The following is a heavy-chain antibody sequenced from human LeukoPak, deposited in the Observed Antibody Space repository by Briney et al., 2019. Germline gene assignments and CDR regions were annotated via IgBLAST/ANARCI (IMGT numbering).Heavy chain of an antibody. V-gene: IGHV1-69*13. Sequence: ASVTVSCTASGGTFSSYAISWVRQAPGQGLEWMGGIIPIFGTANYAQKFQGRVTITADESTSTAYMELSSLRSEDTAVYYCARDLTAERRDGYLHWGQGTLVTVSS. CDR2: IIPIFGTA. CDR3: ARDLTAERRDGYLH. D-gene: IGHD5-24*01. CDR1: GGTFSSYA. J-gene: IGHJ1*01.